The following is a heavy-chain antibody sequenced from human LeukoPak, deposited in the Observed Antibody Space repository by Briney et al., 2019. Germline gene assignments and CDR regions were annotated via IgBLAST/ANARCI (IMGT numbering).Heavy chain of an antibody. J-gene: IGHJ4*02. D-gene: IGHD4/OR15-4a*01. CDR1: GGSISSYY. CDR2: IYYSGST. Sequence: PSETLSLTCTVSGGSISSYYWSWIRQPPGKGLEWIGNIYYSGSTNYNPSLKSRVTISVDTSKNQFSLKLSSVTAADTAVYYCARDDYADGAFDYWGQGTLVTVSS. V-gene: IGHV4-59*01. CDR3: ARDDYADGAFDY.